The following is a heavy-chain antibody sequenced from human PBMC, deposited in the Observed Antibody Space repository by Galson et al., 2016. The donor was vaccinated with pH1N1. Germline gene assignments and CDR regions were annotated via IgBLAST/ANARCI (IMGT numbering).Heavy chain of an antibody. CDR1: GFTFDDYA. CDR3: AKVDGYSYGPFDY. D-gene: IGHD5-18*01. J-gene: IGHJ4*02. Sequence: SLRLSCAASGFTFDDYAMYRVRQAPGKGLEWVSGISWNSGSIGYADSVKGRFTISRDNAKNSLYLQMNSLRAEDTALYYCAKVDGYSYGPFDYWGQGTLVTVSS. V-gene: IGHV3-9*01. CDR2: ISWNSGSI.